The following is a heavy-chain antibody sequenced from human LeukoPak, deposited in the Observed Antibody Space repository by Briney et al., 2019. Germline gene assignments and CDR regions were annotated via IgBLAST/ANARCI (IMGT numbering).Heavy chain of an antibody. CDR2: INHRGST. D-gene: IGHD3-9*01. V-gene: IGHV4-34*08. Sequence: SETLSLTCAVYGGTFSGYYWSWIRQPPGKGLEWIGEINHRGSTSYNPSLKSRVTISVDTSKNQFSLKLSSVTAADTAVYYCAATNYDILTGNWGQGTLVTVSS. CDR3: AATNYDILTGN. CDR1: GGTFSGYY. J-gene: IGHJ4*02.